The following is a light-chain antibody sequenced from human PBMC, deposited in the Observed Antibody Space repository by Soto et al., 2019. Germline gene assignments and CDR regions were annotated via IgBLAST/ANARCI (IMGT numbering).Light chain of an antibody. V-gene: IGKV3-15*01. CDR3: QQYNNWYS. CDR2: GAS. CDR1: QSVSSN. J-gene: IGKJ2*03. Sequence: ELVMTQSPATLSVSPGERATLSCRASQSVSSNLAWYQQKPGQAPRLLISGASTRATGIPARFSGSGSGTEFTLTISRLQSEDLAVYYCQQYNNWYSFGQGTKLEIK.